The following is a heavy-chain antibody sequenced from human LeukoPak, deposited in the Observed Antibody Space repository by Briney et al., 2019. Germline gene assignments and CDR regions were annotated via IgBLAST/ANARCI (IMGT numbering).Heavy chain of an antibody. CDR3: ARGASIDY. Sequence: SETLSLTCTVSGGSISRYYWSWLRQPPGKGLEWIGYIYYSGSTNYNPSLKSRVTISVDTSKNQFSLKLSSVTAADTAVYYCARGASIDYWGQGTLVTVSS. V-gene: IGHV4-59*01. CDR1: GGSISRYY. CDR2: IYYSGST. J-gene: IGHJ4*02.